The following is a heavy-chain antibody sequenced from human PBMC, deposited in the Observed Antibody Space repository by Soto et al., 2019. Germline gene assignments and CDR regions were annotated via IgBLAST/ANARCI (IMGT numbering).Heavy chain of an antibody. CDR3: AAGGKNGYIK. CDR2: IIPILGTT. CDR1: RDTFDSYA. J-gene: IGHJ4*02. Sequence: QVQLVQSGAEERVPGSSVTVSCKASRDTFDSYAMTWVRLAPGQGPEWMGGIIPILGTTNYAQKFQGRVTMTADESTSTVYMELSSLRSEDGAVYYCAAGGKNGYIKWGQGTQVTVSS. V-gene: IGHV1-69*01. D-gene: IGHD1-1*01.